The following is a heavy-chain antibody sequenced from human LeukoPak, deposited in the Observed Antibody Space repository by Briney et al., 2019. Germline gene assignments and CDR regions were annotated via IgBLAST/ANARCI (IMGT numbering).Heavy chain of an antibody. J-gene: IGHJ4*02. D-gene: IGHD3-10*01. CDR1: GGSISSSNW. CDR2: IYHSGST. Sequence: PSETLSLTCAVSGGSISSSNWWSWVRQPPGKGLEWIGEIYHSGSTNYNPSLKSRVTISVDKSKNQFSLKLSSVTAADTAVYYCARAGPYYYGSGSSPYYFDYWGQGTLVTVSS. CDR3: ARAGPYYYGSGSSPYYFDY. V-gene: IGHV4-4*02.